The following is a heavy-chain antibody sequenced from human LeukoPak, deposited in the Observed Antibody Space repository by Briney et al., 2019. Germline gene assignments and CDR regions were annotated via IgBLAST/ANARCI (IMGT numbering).Heavy chain of an antibody. J-gene: IGHJ4*02. Sequence: PSETLSLTCTVSGGSISSSSYYWGWIRQPPGKGLEWIGSIYYSGSTYYNPSLKSRVTISVDTSKNQFSLKLTSVTAADTAVYYCARHAQPLYYFDYWGQGTLVTISS. V-gene: IGHV4-39*01. CDR2: IYYSGST. D-gene: IGHD6-13*01. CDR1: GGSISSSSYY. CDR3: ARHAQPLYYFDY.